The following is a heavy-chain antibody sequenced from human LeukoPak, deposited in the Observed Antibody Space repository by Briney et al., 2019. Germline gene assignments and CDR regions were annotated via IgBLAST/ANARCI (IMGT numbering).Heavy chain of an antibody. J-gene: IGHJ6*02. V-gene: IGHV4-34*01. CDR1: GGSFSGYY. Sequence: PSETLSLTCAVYGGSFSGYYWSWIRQPPGKGLEWFGEINHSGSTNYNPSLKSRVTISVDTSKNQFSLKLSSVTAADTAVYYCARDHRSTYYYYYGIDVWGQGTTVTVSS. D-gene: IGHD6-13*01. CDR3: ARDHRSTYYYYYGIDV. CDR2: INHSGST.